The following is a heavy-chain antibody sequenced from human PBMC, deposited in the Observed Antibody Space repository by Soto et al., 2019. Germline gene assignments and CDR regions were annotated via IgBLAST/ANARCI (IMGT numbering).Heavy chain of an antibody. CDR1: GGFITSGGFY. CDR3: VRGGIAGNWFDP. Sequence: PSETLSLTCSVSGGFITSGGFYWSWVRQHPEKGLEWIAYIFHSGSTDYNPSLKSRIIISADTSKNQFSLKLTSVTAADTAVYYCVRGGIAGNWFDPWGQGTLVTVSS. V-gene: IGHV4-31*03. D-gene: IGHD6-13*01. J-gene: IGHJ5*02. CDR2: IFHSGST.